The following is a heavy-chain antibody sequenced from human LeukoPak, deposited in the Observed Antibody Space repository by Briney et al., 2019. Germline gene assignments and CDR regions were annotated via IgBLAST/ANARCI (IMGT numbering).Heavy chain of an antibody. CDR2: IYTSGST. D-gene: IGHD2-2*01. J-gene: IGHJ3*02. CDR1: GGSISSYY. Sequence: SETLSLICTVSGGSISSYYWSWIRQPPGKGLEWIGYIYTSGSTNYNPSLKSRVTISVDTSKNQFSLKLSSVTAADTAVYYCARHRGYQLLRAFDIWGQGTMVTVSS. CDR3: ARHRGYQLLRAFDI. V-gene: IGHV4-4*09.